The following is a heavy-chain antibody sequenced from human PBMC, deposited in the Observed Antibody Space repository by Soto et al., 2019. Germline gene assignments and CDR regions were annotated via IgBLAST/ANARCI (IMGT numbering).Heavy chain of an antibody. J-gene: IGHJ4*02. Sequence: QVQLVQSGTEVKEPGSSVKVSCRASGATFRSHDFTWVRQAPGQGLELMGGIIPMSATPFYTQTFQDRFTITADESASTVYMAVNSVRSEDTAVYYCATNSGGYNYIAIYWGQGTLVTVSS. D-gene: IGHD5-12*01. CDR2: IIPMSATP. CDR3: ATNSGGYNYIAIY. V-gene: IGHV1-69*12. CDR1: GATFRSHD.